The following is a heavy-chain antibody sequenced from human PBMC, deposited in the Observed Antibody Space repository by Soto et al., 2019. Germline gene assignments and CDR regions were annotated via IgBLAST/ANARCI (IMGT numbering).Heavy chain of an antibody. CDR2: IYPGDSDT. D-gene: IGHD3-22*01. CDR3: ARPLDHYYDSSGYSPYAFEI. Sequence: GESLKISCKGSGYSFTSYWIGWVRQMPGKGLEWMGIIYPGDSDTRYSPSFQGQVTISADKSISTAYLQWSSLKASDTTMYYCARPLDHYYDSSGYSPYAFEIWGQGTMVTVSS. J-gene: IGHJ3*02. CDR1: GYSFTSYW. V-gene: IGHV5-51*01.